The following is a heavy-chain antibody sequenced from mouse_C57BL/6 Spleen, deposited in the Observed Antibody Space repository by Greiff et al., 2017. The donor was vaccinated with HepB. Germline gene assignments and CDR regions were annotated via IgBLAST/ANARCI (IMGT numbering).Heavy chain of an antibody. Sequence: EVKLVESGEGLVKPGGSLKLSCASSGFTFSSYAMSWVRQTPEKRLEWVAYISSGGDYIYYADTVKGRFTISRDNARNTLYLQMSSLKSEDTAMYYCTRYLDHYFDYWGQGTTLTVSS. CDR1: GFTFSSYA. CDR3: TRYLDHYFDY. CDR2: ISSGGDYI. V-gene: IGHV5-9-1*02. J-gene: IGHJ2*01.